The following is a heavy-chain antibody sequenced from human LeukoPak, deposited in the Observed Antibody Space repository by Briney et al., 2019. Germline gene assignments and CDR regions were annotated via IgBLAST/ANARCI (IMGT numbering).Heavy chain of an antibody. CDR3: ARFGY. J-gene: IGHJ4*02. Sequence: GGSLRLSCAASGITFSSYWVSWVRQAPGKGLEWVANIKQDGSEKYYVDSVKGRFTISRDNAKNSLYLQMNSLRAEDTAVYYCARFGYWGQGTLVTVSS. D-gene: IGHD3-10*01. V-gene: IGHV3-7*03. CDR1: GITFSSYW. CDR2: IKQDGSEK.